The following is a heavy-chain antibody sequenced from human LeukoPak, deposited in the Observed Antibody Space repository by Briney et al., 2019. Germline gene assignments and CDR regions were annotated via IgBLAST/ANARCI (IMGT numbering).Heavy chain of an antibody. J-gene: IGHJ6*02. CDR3: ATDVDTAMPTSSYYYYYGMDV. D-gene: IGHD5-18*01. CDR1: GYSFTSYW. V-gene: IGHV5-10-1*01. CDR2: IDPSDSYT. Sequence: GESLKISCKGSGYSFTSYWISWVRQMPGKGLEWMGRIDPSDSYTNYSPSFQGHVTISADKSISTAYLQWSSLKASDTAMYYCATDVDTAMPTSSYYYYYGMDVWGQGTTVTVSS.